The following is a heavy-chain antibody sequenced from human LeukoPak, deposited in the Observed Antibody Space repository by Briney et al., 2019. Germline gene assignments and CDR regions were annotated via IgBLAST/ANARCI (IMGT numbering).Heavy chain of an antibody. Sequence: ASVKVSCKASGYTFTSYYMHWVRQAPGQGLEWMGIINPSNGDTNYAQRFQGRVTMTRDTSTSTVYMELSSLDSEDTAAYYCARESDVGKDFDCWGQGTLVTVSS. CDR2: INPSNGDT. V-gene: IGHV1-46*01. D-gene: IGHD1-1*01. CDR3: ARESDVGKDFDC. J-gene: IGHJ4*02. CDR1: GYTFTSYY.